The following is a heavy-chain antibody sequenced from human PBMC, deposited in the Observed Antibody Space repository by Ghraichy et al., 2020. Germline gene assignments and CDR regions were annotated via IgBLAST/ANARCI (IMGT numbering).Heavy chain of an antibody. V-gene: IGHV3-11*01. CDR3: ARAVGSGYTYGYNDI. Sequence: GESLNISCAASGFTFSDYYMNWIRQAPGKGLEWVSYISDSGNTIYYADSVRGRFTISRDNAKRSLFPQMNSLRGEDTAVYYCARAVGSGYTYGYNDIWGQGTLVTVSS. D-gene: IGHD5-18*01. CDR2: ISDSGNTI. J-gene: IGHJ4*02. CDR1: GFTFSDYY.